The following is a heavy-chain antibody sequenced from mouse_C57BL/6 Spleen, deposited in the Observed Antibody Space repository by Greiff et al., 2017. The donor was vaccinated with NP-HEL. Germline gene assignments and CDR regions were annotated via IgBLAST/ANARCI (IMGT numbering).Heavy chain of an antibody. CDR3: ARGGYDYDAMDY. CDR1: GYTFTDYY. J-gene: IGHJ4*01. CDR2: INPYNGGT. D-gene: IGHD2-10*02. Sequence: EVQLQQSGPVLVKPGASVKMSCKASGYTFTDYYMNWVKQSHGKSLEWIGVINPYNGGTSYNQKFKGKATLTVDKSSSTAYMELNSLTSEDSAVYYCARGGYDYDAMDYWGQGTSVTVSS. V-gene: IGHV1-19*01.